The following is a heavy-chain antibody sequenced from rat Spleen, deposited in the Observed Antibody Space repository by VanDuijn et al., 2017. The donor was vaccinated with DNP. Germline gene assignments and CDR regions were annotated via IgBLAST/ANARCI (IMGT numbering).Heavy chain of an antibody. CDR3: GRHYTY. D-gene: IGHD1-1*01. CDR2: MSNGGST. V-gene: IGHV2-6*01. J-gene: IGHJ2*01. CDR1: GFSFTSYT. Sequence: QVQVKESGPGLVRPSQTLSLNCTVSGFSFTSYTVTWVRQSPGKGLEWIAAMSNGGSTSYNSSLRSRLSLSWDTSKTQLFLKMNSLQTEDTAMYFCGRHYTYWGRGVMVTVSS.